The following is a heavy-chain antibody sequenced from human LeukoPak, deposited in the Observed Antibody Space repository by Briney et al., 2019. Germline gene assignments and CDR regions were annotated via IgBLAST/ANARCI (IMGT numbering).Heavy chain of an antibody. Sequence: PSQTLSLTCTVSGGSMSSGGHYWPWIRQHPGKGLEWVGYMSYSGNTYYNPSLKSRASISVDKSQNHFSLNLTSVTAADTAVYYCARERIGDDDVNYYYYYYIDVWGKGTTVTVSS. V-gene: IGHV4-31*03. CDR2: MSYSGNT. D-gene: IGHD4-17*01. CDR1: GGSMSSGGHY. CDR3: ARERIGDDDVNYYYYYYIDV. J-gene: IGHJ6*03.